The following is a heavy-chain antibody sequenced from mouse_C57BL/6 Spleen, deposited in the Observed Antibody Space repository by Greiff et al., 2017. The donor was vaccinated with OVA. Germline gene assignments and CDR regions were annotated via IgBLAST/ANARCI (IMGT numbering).Heavy chain of an antibody. J-gene: IGHJ2*01. V-gene: IGHV1-4*01. D-gene: IGHD2-5*01. CDR2: INPSSGYT. CDR1: GYTFTSYT. Sequence: QVQLQQSGAELARPGASVKMSCKASGYTFTSYTMHWVKQRPGQGLEWIGYINPSSGYTKYNQKFKDKATLTADKSSSTAYMQLSSLTSEDSAVYDCARNYYSNYYFDYWGQGATLTVSS. CDR3: ARNYYSNYYFDY.